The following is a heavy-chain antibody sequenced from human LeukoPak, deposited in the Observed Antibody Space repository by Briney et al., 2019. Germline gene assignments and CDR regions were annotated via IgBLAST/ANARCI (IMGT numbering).Heavy chain of an antibody. V-gene: IGHV3-30*18. D-gene: IGHD2-2*01. J-gene: IGHJ4*02. CDR3: AKDAGYGYQQLYYFDY. CDR1: GFTFSSYG. Sequence: PGRSLRLSCAASGFTFSSYGMHWVRQAPGKGLEWVAVISYDGSNKYYADSVKGRFTISRDNSKNTLYLQMNSLRAEDTAVYYCAKDAGYGYQQLYYFDYWGQGTLVTVSS. CDR2: ISYDGSNK.